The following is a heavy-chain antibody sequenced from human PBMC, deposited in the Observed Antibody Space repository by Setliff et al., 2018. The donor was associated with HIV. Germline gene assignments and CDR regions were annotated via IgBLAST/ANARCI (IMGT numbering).Heavy chain of an antibody. CDR1: GDTFSNYA. Sequence: GASVKVSCKASGDTFSNYAITWVRQAPGQGLEWMGGINPLFGTTNYAHNFQGRLTITTDQIMSTAYMELTSLRSEDTAVYYCASGSGYCNKGDCYIGVHRTPDKYYFDSCGQGTLVTVSS. CDR2: INPLFGTT. J-gene: IGHJ4*02. V-gene: IGHV1-69*05. CDR3: ASGSGYCNKGDCYIGVHRTPDKYYFDS. D-gene: IGHD2-8*01.